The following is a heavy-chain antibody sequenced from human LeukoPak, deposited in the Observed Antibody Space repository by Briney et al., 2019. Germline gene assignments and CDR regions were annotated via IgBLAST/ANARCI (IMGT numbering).Heavy chain of an antibody. CDR3: ARETTIFGVVIGWFDP. J-gene: IGHJ5*02. D-gene: IGHD3-3*01. V-gene: IGHV1-46*01. CDR2: INPSSGST. Sequence: GASVKVSCKASGYTFTSYYMHWVRQAPGQGLEWMGIINPSSGSTNYAQKFQGRVTMTRDTSTSTVYMELSSLRSEDTAVYYCARETTIFGVVIGWFDPWGQGTLVTVSS. CDR1: GYTFTSYY.